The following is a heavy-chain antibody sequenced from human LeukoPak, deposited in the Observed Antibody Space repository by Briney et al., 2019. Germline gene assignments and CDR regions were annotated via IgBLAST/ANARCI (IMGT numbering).Heavy chain of an antibody. D-gene: IGHD2-2*01. CDR2: ISSSGSTI. CDR3: ASGPRRSTRREGFDY. V-gene: IGHV3-48*03. CDR1: GFTFSSYE. Sequence: GGSLRLSCAASGFTFSSYEMNWVRQAPGKGLEWVSYISSSGSTIYYADSVKGRFTISGDNAKNSLYLQMNSLRAEDTAVYYCASGPRRSTRREGFDYWGQGTLVTVSS. J-gene: IGHJ4*02.